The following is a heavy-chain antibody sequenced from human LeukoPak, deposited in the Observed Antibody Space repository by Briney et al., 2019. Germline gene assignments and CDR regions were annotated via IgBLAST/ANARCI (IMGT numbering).Heavy chain of an antibody. CDR1: GGSISSYY. D-gene: IGHD1-26*01. CDR3: ARVSGSYDYYYMDV. CDR2: IYYSGST. J-gene: IGHJ6*03. Sequence: KPSETLSLTCTVSGGSISSYYWSWIRQPPGKGLEWIGYIYYSGSTNYNPSLKSRVTISVDTSTNQFSLKLSSVTAADTAVYYCARVSGSYDYYYMDVWGKGTTVTVSS. V-gene: IGHV4-59*12.